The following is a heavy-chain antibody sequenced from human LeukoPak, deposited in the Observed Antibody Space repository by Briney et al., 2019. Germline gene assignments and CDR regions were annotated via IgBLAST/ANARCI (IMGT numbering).Heavy chain of an antibody. J-gene: IGHJ4*02. CDR1: GXTFSSYE. CDR3: ARDYNFDY. Sequence: TGGSLRLSCAASGXTFSSYEMTWVRQAPGKGLEWISYISSSGSAIYYADSVKGRFTISRDNAKNSLYLQMNSLRAEDTAVYYCARDYNFDYWGQGILVTVSS. CDR2: ISSSGSAI. V-gene: IGHV3-48*03.